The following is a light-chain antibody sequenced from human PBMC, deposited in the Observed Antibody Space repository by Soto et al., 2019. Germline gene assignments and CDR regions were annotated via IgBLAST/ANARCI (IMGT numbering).Light chain of an antibody. CDR1: SSDVGGHNY. CDR3: GSYGGSYNLV. CDR2: EVT. Sequence: QSALTQPPSASGSPGQSVAISCTGTSSDVGGHNYVSWYRQYPGTAPQLLIYEVTKRPSGVPARFSASKSGYTASLTVSGLQAEDEADYYCGSYGGSYNLVFGGGTKLTVL. V-gene: IGLV2-8*01. J-gene: IGLJ2*01.